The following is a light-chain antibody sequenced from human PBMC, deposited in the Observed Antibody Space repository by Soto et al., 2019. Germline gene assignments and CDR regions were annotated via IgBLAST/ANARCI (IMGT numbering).Light chain of an antibody. CDR3: QQCRNWPWT. CDR1: QFVSSD. Sequence: EIMMTQSPATLSVSAGDRVTLSCRASQFVSSDVAWYHQRRGQAPRLLIFGASTRATGIPARFSGSGTGTEFTLTISGLQADDVGVYYCQQCRNWPWTFGQGTEVAIK. CDR2: GAS. V-gene: IGKV3-15*01. J-gene: IGKJ2*02.